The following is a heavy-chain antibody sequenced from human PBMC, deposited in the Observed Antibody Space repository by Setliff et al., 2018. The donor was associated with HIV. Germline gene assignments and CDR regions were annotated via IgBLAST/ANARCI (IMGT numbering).Heavy chain of an antibody. V-gene: IGHV4-61*02. J-gene: IGHJ6*02. CDR3: ARDRGRGSGSPTRKYYYYGMDV. CDR2: IYASGST. CDR1: GGSISSGTYY. D-gene: IGHD3-10*01. Sequence: KPSETLSLTCTVSGGSISSGTYYWSWIRQPAEKGLEWIGRIYASGSTNYNPSLESRVTISVDTSKNKYSLKLRSVTTADTAVYYCARDRGRGSGSPTRKYYYYGMDVWGQGTTVTVSS.